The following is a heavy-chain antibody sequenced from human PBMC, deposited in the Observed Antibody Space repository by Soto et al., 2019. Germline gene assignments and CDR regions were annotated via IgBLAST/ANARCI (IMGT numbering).Heavy chain of an antibody. CDR3: ARTRYNWNYGDWFDP. CDR2: TYIGGMT. V-gene: IGHV4-39*01. J-gene: IGHJ5*02. D-gene: IGHD1-7*01. CDR1: GASFTDGSLF. Sequence: PSETLSLTCTVSGASFTDGSLFWGWIRQSPGKGVEWIASTYIGGMTYYNPSLRSRVTISVDTSKSQFSLKLSSVTAADTAVYYCARTRYNWNYGDWFDPWGQGTLVTVSS.